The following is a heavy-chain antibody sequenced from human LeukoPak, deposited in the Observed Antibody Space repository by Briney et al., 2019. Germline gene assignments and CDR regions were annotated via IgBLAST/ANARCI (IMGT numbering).Heavy chain of an antibody. D-gene: IGHD3-10*01. V-gene: IGHV3-30*04. CDR1: GFTFSSYA. CDR2: ISYDGSNK. J-gene: IGHJ4*02. CDR3: ARKGYYYGSGSDY. Sequence: GGSLRLSCAASGFTFSSYAMHWVRQAPGKGLEWVAVISYDGSNKYYADSVKGRFTISRDNSKNTLYLQMNSLRAEDTAVYYCARKGYYYGSGSDYWGQGTLVTVSS.